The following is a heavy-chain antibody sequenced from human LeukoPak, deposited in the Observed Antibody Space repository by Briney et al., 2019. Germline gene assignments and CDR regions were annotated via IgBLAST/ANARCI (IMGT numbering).Heavy chain of an antibody. CDR1: GYTFTGYY. D-gene: IGHD3-10*01. V-gene: IGHV1-2*02. J-gene: IGHJ4*02. Sequence: ASMKVSCKASGYTFTGYYMHWVRQAPGQGLEWMGWINPNSGGTNYAQKFQGRVTMTRDTSISTAYMELSRLRSDDTAVYYCARVGEPEGPQGGDFDYWGQGTLVTISS. CDR2: INPNSGGT. CDR3: ARVGEPEGPQGGDFDY.